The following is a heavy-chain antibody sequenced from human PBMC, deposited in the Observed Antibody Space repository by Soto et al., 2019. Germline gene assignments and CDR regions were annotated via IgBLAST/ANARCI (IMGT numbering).Heavy chain of an antibody. J-gene: IGHJ5*02. CDR2: TYFRSKWYN. V-gene: IGHV6-1*01. Sequence: SQTLSLTCALSGDSVSSNTASWNWIRQSPSRGLEWLGRTYFRSKWYNDYADSVKSRIIINPVTTNYQFTLQLNSVTPEDTAVYFCAKGDNLGPKTGYAFDPWGQGIMVTVSS. CDR1: GDSVSSNTAS. D-gene: IGHD5-12*01. CDR3: AKGDNLGPKTGYAFDP.